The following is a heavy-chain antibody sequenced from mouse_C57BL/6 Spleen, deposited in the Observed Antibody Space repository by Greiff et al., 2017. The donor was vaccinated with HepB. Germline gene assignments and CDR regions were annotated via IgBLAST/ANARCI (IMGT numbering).Heavy chain of an antibody. D-gene: IGHD2-2*01. CDR3: ARSTMVEWFAY. V-gene: IGHV1-69*01. J-gene: IGHJ3*01. CDR2: IDPSDSYT. CDR1: GYTFTSYW. Sequence: QVQLQQPGAELVMPGASVKLSCKASGYTFTSYWMHWVKQRPGQGLEWIGEIDPSDSYTNYNQKFKGKSTLTVDKSSSTAYMQLSSLTSEDSAVYYCARSTMVEWFAYWGQGTLVTVSA.